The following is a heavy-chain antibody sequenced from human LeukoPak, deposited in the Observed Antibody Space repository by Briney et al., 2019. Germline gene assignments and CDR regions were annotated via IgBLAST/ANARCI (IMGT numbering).Heavy chain of an antibody. Sequence: GGSLRLSCAASGFTFSSYAMSWVRQAPGEGLEWVSAISGSGGSTYYADSVTGRFTISRDNSKNTLYLQMNSLRAEDTAVYYCAKSYPYGVYVWGSYRLYYFDYWGQGTLVTVSS. J-gene: IGHJ4*02. D-gene: IGHD3-16*02. CDR2: ISGSGGST. CDR3: AKSYPYGVYVWGSYRLYYFDY. CDR1: GFTFSSYA. V-gene: IGHV3-23*01.